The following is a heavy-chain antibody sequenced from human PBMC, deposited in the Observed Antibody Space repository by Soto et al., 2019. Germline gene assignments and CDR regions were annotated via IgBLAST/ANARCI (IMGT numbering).Heavy chain of an antibody. CDR2: IYPRDSDT. CDR3: ARPRWEQWLTYVDY. CDR1: NYRFSTYC. D-gene: IGHD6-19*01. V-gene: IGHV5-51*01. Sequence: PGDSLKISCEGFNYRFSTYCIGWVRQMPGRGLEGMGIIYPRDSDTRYSPSFQGRVTISADQSINTVYLHWNNLEASDTAMYYCARPRWEQWLTYVDYWGQGTPVTVSS. J-gene: IGHJ4*02.